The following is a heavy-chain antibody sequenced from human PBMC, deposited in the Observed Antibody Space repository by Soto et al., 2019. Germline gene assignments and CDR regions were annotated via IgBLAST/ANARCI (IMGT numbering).Heavy chain of an antibody. J-gene: IGHJ3*02. V-gene: IGHV4-34*01. CDR1: AGSFSHYY. CDR3: ARGGSSDWQVALDI. CDR2: IKHSGSS. D-gene: IGHD6-19*01. Sequence: SETLSLTCAVYAGSFSHYYWNWIRQSPGKGLEWIGKIKHSGSSNYNPSLRSRVSISVDMSKNQSSLRLTSVTAADTAVYYCARGGSSDWQVALDIWGQGTMVSVSS.